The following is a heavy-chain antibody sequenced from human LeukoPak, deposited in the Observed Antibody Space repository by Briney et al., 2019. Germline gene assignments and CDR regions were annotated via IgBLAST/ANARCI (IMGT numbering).Heavy chain of an antibody. D-gene: IGHD3-22*01. CDR1: GFTFSSYG. V-gene: IGHV3-9*01. Sequence: PGGCLRLSCAASGFTFSSYGMPWVRHAPGKGLEWVSSISWNSGSIGYADSVKGRFTISRDNAKNSLYLQMNSLRAEDTALYYCARARYDSSGLDYWGQGTLVTVSS. CDR3: ARARYDSSGLDY. J-gene: IGHJ4*02. CDR2: ISWNSGSI.